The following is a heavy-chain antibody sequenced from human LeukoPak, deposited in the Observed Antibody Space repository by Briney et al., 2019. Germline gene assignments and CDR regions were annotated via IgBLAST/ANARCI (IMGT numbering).Heavy chain of an antibody. CDR3: ARGHDFWSGYYVDY. CDR2: ISGSGGST. CDR1: GFTFSSYA. V-gene: IGHV3-23*01. D-gene: IGHD3-3*01. J-gene: IGHJ4*02. Sequence: GGSLRLSCAASGFTFSSYAMSWVRQAPGKGLEWVSAISGSGGSTYYADSVKGRFTISRDNSKNTLYLQMNSLRAEDTAVYYCARGHDFWSGYYVDYWGQGTLVTVSS.